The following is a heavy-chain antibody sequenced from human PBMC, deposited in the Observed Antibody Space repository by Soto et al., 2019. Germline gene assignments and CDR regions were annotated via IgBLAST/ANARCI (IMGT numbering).Heavy chain of an antibody. J-gene: IGHJ5*02. CDR2: MRQDGTDK. CDR3: ARDKNNKPGFDP. V-gene: IGHV3-7*01. Sequence: PGGSLRLSCAASGFTFSSYWMSWVRQAPGKGLEWVANMRQDGTDKNYVDSVKGRFTISRDNTKNSLYLQMNSLRVDDTAFYFCARDKNNKPGFDPWGHGTLVTVSS. CDR1: GFTFSSYW.